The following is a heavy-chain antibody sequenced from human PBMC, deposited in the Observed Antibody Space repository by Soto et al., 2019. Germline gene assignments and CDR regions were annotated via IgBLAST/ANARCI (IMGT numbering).Heavy chain of an antibody. CDR1: GYTFTSYY. CDR2: INPSGGST. J-gene: IGHJ4*02. Sequence: ASVKVSCNASGYTFTSYYMHWVRQAPGQGLEWMGIINPSGGSTSYAQKLQGRVTMTRDTSTSTVYMELSSLRSEDTAVYYCARDSRVIAAAGPFDYWGEVTLVPASS. D-gene: IGHD6-13*01. CDR3: ARDSRVIAAAGPFDY. V-gene: IGHV1-46*01.